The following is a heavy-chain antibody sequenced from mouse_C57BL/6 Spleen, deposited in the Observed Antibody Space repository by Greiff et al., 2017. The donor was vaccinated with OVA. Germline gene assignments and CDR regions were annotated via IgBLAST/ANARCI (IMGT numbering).Heavy chain of an antibody. CDR3: TALGPYYSMDY. CDR1: GFTFSDAW. Sequence: EVKLVESGGGLVQPGGSMKHSCAASGFTFSDAWMDWVRQSPEKGLEWVAEIRNKANNHATYYAESVKGRFTISRDYSKSSVYLQMNSLRAEDTGIYYCTALGPYYSMDYWGQGTSVTVSS. J-gene: IGHJ4*01. V-gene: IGHV6-6*01. D-gene: IGHD4-1*01. CDR2: IRNKANNHAT.